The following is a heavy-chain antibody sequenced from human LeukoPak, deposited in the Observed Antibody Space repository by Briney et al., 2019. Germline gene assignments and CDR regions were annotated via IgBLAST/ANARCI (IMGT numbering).Heavy chain of an antibody. Sequence: ASVKVSCKASGYTFTGYYMHWVRQAPGQGLEWMGWINPNSGGTNYAQKFQGRVTMTRDMSISTAYMELSRLRSDDTAVYYCARVWNDVEVWFDPWGQGTLVTVSS. D-gene: IGHD1-1*01. CDR1: GYTFTGYY. CDR3: ARVWNDVEVWFDP. V-gene: IGHV1-2*02. J-gene: IGHJ5*02. CDR2: INPNSGGT.